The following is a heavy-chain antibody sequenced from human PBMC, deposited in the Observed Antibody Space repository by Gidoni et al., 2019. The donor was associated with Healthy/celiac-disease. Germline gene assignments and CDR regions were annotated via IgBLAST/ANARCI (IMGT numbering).Heavy chain of an antibody. CDR1: GGSFSGYY. D-gene: IGHD2-15*01. CDR3: ARGPPSLVVVAATRWFDP. J-gene: IGHJ5*02. V-gene: IGHV4-34*01. CDR2: SNHSGST. Sequence: QVQLQQWGAGLLKPSATLSLTCAVYGGSFSGYYWSWIRQPPGKGLEWIGESNHSGSTNYNPSLKSRVTISVDTSKNQFSLKLSSVTAADTAVYYCARGPPSLVVVAATRWFDPWGQGTLVTVSS.